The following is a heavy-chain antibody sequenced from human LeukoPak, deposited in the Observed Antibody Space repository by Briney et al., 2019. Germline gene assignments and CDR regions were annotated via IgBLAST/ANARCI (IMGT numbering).Heavy chain of an antibody. J-gene: IGHJ4*02. CDR2: ISAYNGKT. CDR1: RYTFTHYG. Sequence: ASVKVSCKPSRYTFTHYGITWVRQAPGHELECMGWISAYNGKTNYAQKLQGRVTMTTATSTSTAYMELRSLRSDDTAVYYCARGAPYLDFDYWGQGTLVTVSS. CDR3: ARGAPYLDFDY. V-gene: IGHV1-18*01.